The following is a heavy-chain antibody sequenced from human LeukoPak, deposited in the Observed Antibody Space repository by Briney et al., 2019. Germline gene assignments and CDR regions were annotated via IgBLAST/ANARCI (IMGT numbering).Heavy chain of an antibody. CDR1: GFTFSDYY. CDR3: ARDQVSVAGTGIDY. CDR2: ISSSGNTV. J-gene: IGHJ4*02. D-gene: IGHD6-19*01. Sequence: GGTLRLSCAASGFTFSDYYMSWIRQAPGKGLEWVSYISSSGNTVKYADSVKGRFTISRDNAKNSLYLQMNSLRAEDTAVYYCARDQVSVAGTGIDYWGQGTLVTVSS. V-gene: IGHV3-11*04.